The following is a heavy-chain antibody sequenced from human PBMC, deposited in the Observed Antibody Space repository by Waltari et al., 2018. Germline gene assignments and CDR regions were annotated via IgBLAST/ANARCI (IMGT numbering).Heavy chain of an antibody. CDR1: GGSISSYY. Sequence: QVQLQESGPGLVKPSETLSLTCTVSGGSISSYYWSWIRQPPGKGLEWIGYIYYSGSTNYNPSLKSRVTISVDTSKNQFSLKLSSVTAADTAVYYCARSRNTLYYYDSSGYPGDAFDIWGQGTMVTVSS. CDR2: IYYSGST. D-gene: IGHD3-22*01. J-gene: IGHJ3*02. CDR3: ARSRNTLYYYDSSGYPGDAFDI. V-gene: IGHV4-59*01.